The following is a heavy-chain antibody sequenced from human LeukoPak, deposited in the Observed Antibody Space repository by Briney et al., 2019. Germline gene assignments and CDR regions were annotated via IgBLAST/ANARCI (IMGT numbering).Heavy chain of an antibody. Sequence: GGSLRLSCAASGFTVSSNYMSWVRQAPGKGLEWVSVIYSGGSTYYADSVKGRFTISRDNSKNTLYFQMNSLRAEDTAVYYCARQRYYYDSSGLTSNFDYWGQGTLVTVSS. J-gene: IGHJ4*02. CDR3: ARQRYYYDSSGLTSNFDY. CDR2: IYSGGST. V-gene: IGHV3-53*01. D-gene: IGHD3-22*01. CDR1: GFTVSSNY.